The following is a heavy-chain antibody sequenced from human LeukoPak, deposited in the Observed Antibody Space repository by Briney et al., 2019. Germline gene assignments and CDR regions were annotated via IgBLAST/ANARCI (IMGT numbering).Heavy chain of an antibody. CDR3: ARDGYSYGSYNDY. Sequence: PGGSLRPSCAASGFTVSSNYMSWVRQAPGKGLEWVSVVYSGGSTYYADSVKGRFTISRDNSKNTLYLQMNSLRAEDTAVYYCARDGYSYGSYNDYWGQGTLVTVSS. J-gene: IGHJ4*02. CDR2: VYSGGST. V-gene: IGHV3-53*01. D-gene: IGHD5-18*01. CDR1: GFTVSSNY.